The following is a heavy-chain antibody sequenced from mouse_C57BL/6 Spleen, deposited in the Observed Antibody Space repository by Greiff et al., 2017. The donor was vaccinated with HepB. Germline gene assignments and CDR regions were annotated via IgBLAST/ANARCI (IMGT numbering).Heavy chain of an antibody. J-gene: IGHJ4*01. CDR1: GYTFTSYW. CDR3: AREKTTVVAHYAMDY. V-gene: IGHV1-59*01. Sequence: QVRLQQSGAELVRPGTSVKLSCKASGYTFTSYWMHWVKQRPGQGLEWIGVIDPSDSYTNYNQKFKGKATLTVDTSSSTAYMQLSSLTSEDSAVYYCAREKTTVVAHYAMDYWGQGTSVTVSS. CDR2: IDPSDSYT. D-gene: IGHD1-1*01.